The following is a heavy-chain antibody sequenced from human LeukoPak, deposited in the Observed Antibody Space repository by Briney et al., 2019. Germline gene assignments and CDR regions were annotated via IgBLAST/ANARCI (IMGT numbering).Heavy chain of an antibody. CDR2: IYYSGST. D-gene: IGHD1-14*01. CDR1: GGSISSYY. J-gene: IGHJ6*03. Sequence: SETLSLTCTVSGGSISSYYWSWIRQPPGKGLEWIGYIYYSGSTNYNPSLKSRVTISVDTSKNQFSLKLSSVTAADTAVYYCARDKTGTLHYYYYMDVWGKGTTVTVSS. V-gene: IGHV4-59*01. CDR3: ARDKTGTLHYYYYMDV.